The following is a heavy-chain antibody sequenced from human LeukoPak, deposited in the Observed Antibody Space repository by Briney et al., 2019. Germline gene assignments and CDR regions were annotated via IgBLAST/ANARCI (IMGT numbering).Heavy chain of an antibody. Sequence: SVKGSCKASGYTFTSYDINWVRQAPGQGLEWMGGIIPIFGTANYAQKFQGRVTITADESTSTAYMELSSLRSEDTAVYYCARGGYGVVVTAAWGFDPWGQGTLVTVSS. D-gene: IGHD2-21*02. CDR3: ARGGYGVVVTAAWGFDP. J-gene: IGHJ5*02. CDR2: IIPIFGTA. CDR1: GYTFTSYD. V-gene: IGHV1-69*13.